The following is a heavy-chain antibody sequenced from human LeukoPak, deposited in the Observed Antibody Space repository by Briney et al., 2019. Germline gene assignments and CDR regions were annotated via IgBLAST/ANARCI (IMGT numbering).Heavy chain of an antibody. CDR3: ASRPGYSYAFDQ. D-gene: IGHD5-18*01. CDR1: GVSISDFY. CDR2: ISSSGNNI. J-gene: IGHJ4*01. Sequence: PGGPLRLPCEGAGVSISDFYMNWIRESRGKGLEWVSSISSSGNNILYADSVKGLFTISRDNANNAMHLQMSGLRAEDTAVYYCASRPGYSYAFDQWGHGSLVSVSS. V-gene: IGHV3-11*01.